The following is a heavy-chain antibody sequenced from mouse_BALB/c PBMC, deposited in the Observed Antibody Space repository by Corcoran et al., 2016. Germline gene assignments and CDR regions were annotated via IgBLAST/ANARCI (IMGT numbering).Heavy chain of an antibody. CDR3: ARARGSSGYGFAY. V-gene: IGHV1S136*01. Sequence: EVQLQQSGPELVKPGASVKMSCKASGYTFTSYVMHWVKQQPGQGLEWIGYINPYNDGTKYNEKFKGKATLTSDKSSSTAYMELSSLTSEDSAVYYCARARGSSGYGFAYWGQGTLVTVSA. J-gene: IGHJ3*01. CDR1: GYTFTSYV. D-gene: IGHD3-1*01. CDR2: INPYNDGT.